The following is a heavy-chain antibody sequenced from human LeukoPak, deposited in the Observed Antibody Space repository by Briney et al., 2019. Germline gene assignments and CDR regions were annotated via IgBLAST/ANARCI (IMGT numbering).Heavy chain of an antibody. CDR3: ERRSYEGSTSAFDI. CDR2: IYPGDSDT. Sequence: GESLKISCRYSGYSFASYWFGWVRHMPGKGLEWIGVIYPGDSDTRYSPSFEGQVTISGDKSTSSAFLQRRSLRASDTAMYYCERRSYEGSTSAFDIWGPVTMVIVSA. J-gene: IGHJ3*02. D-gene: IGHD2/OR15-2a*01. V-gene: IGHV5-51*01. CDR1: GYSFASYW.